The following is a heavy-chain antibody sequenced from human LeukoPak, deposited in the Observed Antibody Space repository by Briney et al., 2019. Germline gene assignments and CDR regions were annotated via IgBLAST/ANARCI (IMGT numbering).Heavy chain of an antibody. D-gene: IGHD3-10*01. CDR3: ARGPLVRGAIRDTDFDY. CDR1: GYTFTGYY. V-gene: IGHV1-2*06. Sequence: ASVKVSCKASGYTFTGYYMHWVRQAPGQGLEWMGRINPNSGGTNYAQKFQGRVTMTRDTSISTAYMELSRLRSDDTAVYYCARGPLVRGAIRDTDFDYWGQGTLVTVSS. J-gene: IGHJ4*02. CDR2: INPNSGGT.